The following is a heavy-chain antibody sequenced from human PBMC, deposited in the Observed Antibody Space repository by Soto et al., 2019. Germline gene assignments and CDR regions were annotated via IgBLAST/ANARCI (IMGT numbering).Heavy chain of an antibody. CDR2: IIPIFGTT. CDR3: AREVVKRSPVPDYYYGMDV. V-gene: IGHV1-69*13. CDR1: GGTFSSYA. J-gene: IGHJ6*02. D-gene: IGHD2-15*01. Sequence: ASVKVSCKASGGTFSSYAISWVRQAPGQGLEWMGGIIPIFGTTNYAQKFQGRVTITADESTSTAYMELSSLRSEDTAVYYCAREVVKRSPVPDYYYGMDVWGQGTTVTVSS.